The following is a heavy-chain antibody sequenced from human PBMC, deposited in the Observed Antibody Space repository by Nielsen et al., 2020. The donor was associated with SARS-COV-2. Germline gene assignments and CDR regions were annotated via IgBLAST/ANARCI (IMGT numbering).Heavy chain of an antibody. D-gene: IGHD2-2*02. CDR3: ARGHLVVVPSPILGLGPFFYSFYLDV. CDR2: VSHSGST. Sequence: SETLSLTCAVSGGSVSSNDWWTWVRQSPGKGLEWIGEVSHSGSTNYSPFLKSRVTLSMDKSRRQFSLRLASVSAADTAVYFCARGHLVVVPSPILGLGPFFYSFYLDVWGKGTTVIVSS. V-gene: IGHV4-4*02. J-gene: IGHJ6*03. CDR1: GGSVSSNDW.